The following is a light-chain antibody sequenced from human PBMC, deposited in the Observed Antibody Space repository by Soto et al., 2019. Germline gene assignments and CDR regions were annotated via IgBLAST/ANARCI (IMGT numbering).Light chain of an antibody. V-gene: IGKV3-11*01. CDR3: QQYGSS. Sequence: EIVLTQSPATLSLSPGERATLSCRASQSVSRYLAWYQQKPGQAPRLLIYDASNRATGIPARFSGSGSGTDFTLTISRLEPEDFAVYYCQQYGSSFGQGTKVDIK. J-gene: IGKJ1*01. CDR2: DAS. CDR1: QSVSRY.